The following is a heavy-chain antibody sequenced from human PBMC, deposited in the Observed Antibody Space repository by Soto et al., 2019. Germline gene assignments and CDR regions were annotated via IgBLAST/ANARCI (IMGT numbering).Heavy chain of an antibody. CDR3: AKASTTTFDPIYYFDY. V-gene: IGHV3-30*18. CDR2: ISYDGSNK. Sequence: GGSLRLSCAASGFTFGEFGMSWVRQVPGKGLEWVAVISYDGSNKYYADSVKGRFTISRDNSKNTLYLQMNSLRAEDTAVYYCAKASTTTFDPIYYFDYWGQGTLVTVSS. D-gene: IGHD3-9*01. J-gene: IGHJ4*02. CDR1: GFTFGEFG.